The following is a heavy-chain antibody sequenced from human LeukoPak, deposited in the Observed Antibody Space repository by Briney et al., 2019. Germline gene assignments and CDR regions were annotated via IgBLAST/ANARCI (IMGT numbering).Heavy chain of an antibody. CDR2: ISSGGSI. CDR3: ARDWRDSSGKFPNDAFDI. J-gene: IGHJ3*02. Sequence: PGGSLRLSCAASGFTFSDNYMSWIRQAPGKGLEWVSYISSGGSIYYADSVKGRFTISRDNAKNSLYLQMNSLRAEDTAVYYCARDWRDSSGKFPNDAFDIWGQGTMVTVSS. D-gene: IGHD3-22*01. V-gene: IGHV3-11*04. CDR1: GFTFSDNY.